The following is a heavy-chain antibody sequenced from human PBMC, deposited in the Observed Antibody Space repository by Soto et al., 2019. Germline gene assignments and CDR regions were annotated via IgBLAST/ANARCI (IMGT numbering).Heavy chain of an antibody. CDR2: INPSGGST. V-gene: IGHV1-46*01. J-gene: IGHJ6*02. CDR3: ARDFYVWGSYRGYYYYGMDV. D-gene: IGHD3-16*02. CDR1: GYTFTSYY. Sequence: AASVKVSCKASGYTFTSYYMHWVRQAPGQGLEWTGIINPSGGSTSYAQKFQGRVTMTRDTSTSTVYMELSSLRSEDTAVYYCARDFYVWGSYRGYYYYGMDVWGQGTTVTVSS.